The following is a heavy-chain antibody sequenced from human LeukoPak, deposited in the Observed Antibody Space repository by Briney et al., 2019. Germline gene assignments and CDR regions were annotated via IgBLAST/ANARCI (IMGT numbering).Heavy chain of an antibody. CDR2: IWYDGSNK. J-gene: IGHJ4*02. CDR3: AKSQPGRGDYFDY. D-gene: IGHD3-10*01. CDR1: GFTLSNYG. V-gene: IGHV3-33*06. Sequence: PGRSLRLSCAASGFTLSNYGMHWVRQAPGKGLEWVAVIWYDGSNKYYADPVRGRFTISRDTSKNTLYLQMNSLRAEDTAVYYCAKSQPGRGDYFDYWGQGTLVAVSS.